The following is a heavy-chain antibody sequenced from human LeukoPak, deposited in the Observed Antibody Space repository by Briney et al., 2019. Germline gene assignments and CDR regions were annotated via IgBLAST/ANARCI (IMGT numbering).Heavy chain of an antibody. Sequence: PGGSLRLSCAASGFTVSSNYMSWVRQAPGKGLEWVANIKQDGSEKYYVDSVKGRFTISRDNAKNSLYLQMNSLRAEDTAVYYCATQSFGWFDLWGQGSLVTVSS. D-gene: IGHD3-10*01. CDR3: ATQSFGWFDL. J-gene: IGHJ5*02. CDR2: IKQDGSEK. V-gene: IGHV3-7*01. CDR1: GFTVSSNY.